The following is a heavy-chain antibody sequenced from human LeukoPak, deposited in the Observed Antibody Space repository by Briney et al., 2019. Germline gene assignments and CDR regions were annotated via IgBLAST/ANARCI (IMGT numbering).Heavy chain of an antibody. CDR2: INSDGSWT. CDR1: GNYW. Sequence: GGSLSLSCAASGNYWMHWVRQAPGKGLVWVSHINSDGSWTSYADSVKGRFTISKDNAKNTVYLQMNSLRAEDTAAYYCVSFYETYWGRGTLVTVSS. J-gene: IGHJ4*02. D-gene: IGHD2/OR15-2a*01. V-gene: IGHV3-74*01. CDR3: VSFYETY.